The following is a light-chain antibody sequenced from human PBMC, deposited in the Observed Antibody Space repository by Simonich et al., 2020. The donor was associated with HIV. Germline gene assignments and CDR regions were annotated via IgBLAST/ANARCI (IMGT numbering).Light chain of an antibody. J-gene: IGKJ1*01. CDR3: QQYYSSPRT. CDR1: QRVLSSSNNKNS. Sequence: DIVMTQSPDSLAVSLGERATINCKSSQRVLSSSNNKNSLVWYQQKPGQPPKLLIYWASTRESGVPDRFSGSGSGTDFTLTISSLQAEDVAVYYCQQYYSSPRTFGQGTKVEIK. CDR2: WAS. V-gene: IGKV4-1*01.